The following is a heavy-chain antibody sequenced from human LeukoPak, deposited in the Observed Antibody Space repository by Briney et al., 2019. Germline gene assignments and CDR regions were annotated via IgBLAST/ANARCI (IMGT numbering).Heavy chain of an antibody. CDR2: IWYDGSNK. CDR1: GFTFSSYG. CDR3: ARGSESYYYYYYMDV. V-gene: IGHV3-33*01. J-gene: IGHJ6*03. Sequence: GGSLRLSCAASGFTFSSYGMHWVRQAPGKGLEWVAVIWYDGSNKYYADSVKGRFTISRDNSKNTLYLQMHSLRAEDTAVYYCARGSESYYYYYYMDVWGKGTTVTVSS.